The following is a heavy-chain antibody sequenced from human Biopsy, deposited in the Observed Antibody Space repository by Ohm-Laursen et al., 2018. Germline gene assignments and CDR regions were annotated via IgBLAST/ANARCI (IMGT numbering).Heavy chain of an antibody. V-gene: IGHV4-59*01. J-gene: IGHJ2*01. CDR3: ARDRGYYSDRTVPGYFDL. D-gene: IGHD3-22*01. CDR1: GDSISSYY. Sequence: GTLSLTCTVSGDSISSYYWSWIRQPPGKGLQWIGYVYYTGSTDYNPSLQSRVTISVDTSKNHFSLRLRSVTPADTAIYYCARDRGYYSDRTVPGYFDLGGRGTLVTVSS. CDR2: VYYTGST.